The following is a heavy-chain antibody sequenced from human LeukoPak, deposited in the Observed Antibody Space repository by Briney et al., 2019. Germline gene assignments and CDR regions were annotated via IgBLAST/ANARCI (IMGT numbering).Heavy chain of an antibody. J-gene: IGHJ6*03. Sequence: PGGSLRPSCAASGFTFSSYEMNWVRQAPGKGLEWVSYISSSGSTIYYADSVKGRFTISRDNAKNSLYLQMNSLRAEDTAVYYCARDVKGRILSHYYMDVWGKGTTVTVSS. CDR2: ISSSGSTI. CDR1: GFTFSSYE. CDR3: ARDVKGRILSHYYMDV. D-gene: IGHD2-15*01. V-gene: IGHV3-48*03.